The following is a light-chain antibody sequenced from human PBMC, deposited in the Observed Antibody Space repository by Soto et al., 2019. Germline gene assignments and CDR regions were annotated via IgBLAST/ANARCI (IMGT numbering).Light chain of an antibody. CDR2: DAS. J-gene: IGKJ4*01. CDR3: QQYNSYPLT. V-gene: IGKV1-16*01. CDR1: QDIRNY. Sequence: DIQMTQSPSSLSASVGDRVTITCQASQDIRNYLNWYQQKPGKAPKTLIFDASDLQSGVPSRFSGSGSGTDFTLTIRSVQPEDFATYYCQQYNSYPLTFGGGTKVDI.